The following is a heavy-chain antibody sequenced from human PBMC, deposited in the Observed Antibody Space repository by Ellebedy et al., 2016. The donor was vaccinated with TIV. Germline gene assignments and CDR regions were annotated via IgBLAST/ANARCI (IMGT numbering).Heavy chain of an antibody. CDR3: AGGGRGVDTPRGY. D-gene: IGHD3-10*01. J-gene: IGHJ4*02. Sequence: GESLKISXAASGFTVSSNYMSWVRQAPGKGLEWVSVIFSGVNTYYADSVKGRFTISIDNSKNTLYLQMNSLRVEDTAVYYCAGGGRGVDTPRGYWGQGTLVTVSS. CDR1: GFTVSSNY. CDR2: IFSGVNT. V-gene: IGHV3-53*01.